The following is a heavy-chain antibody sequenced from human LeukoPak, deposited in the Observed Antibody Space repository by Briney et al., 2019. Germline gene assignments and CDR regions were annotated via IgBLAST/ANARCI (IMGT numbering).Heavy chain of an antibody. V-gene: IGHV1-46*01. CDR2: INPSGGST. CDR1: GYTFTRYY. Sequence: ASVKVSYKASGYTFTRYYMHWVRQAPGQGLEWMGIINPSGGSTRYAQKFQGRVTMTRDTSTSTVYLDLSRLRSEDTAVYYRARDSYWGQGTLVTVSS. CDR3: ARDSY. J-gene: IGHJ4*02.